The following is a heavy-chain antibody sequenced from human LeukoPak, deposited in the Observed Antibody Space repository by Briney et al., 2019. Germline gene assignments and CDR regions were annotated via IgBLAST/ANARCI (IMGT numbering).Heavy chain of an antibody. CDR2: ISAYNGNT. CDR1: GYTFTSYG. D-gene: IGHD2-8*01. J-gene: IGHJ4*02. CDR3: ATGPDIVLRC. V-gene: IGHV1-18*01. Sequence: ASVKVSCKASGYTFTSYGISWVRQAPGQGLEWMGWISAYNGNTNYAQKFQGRVTMTEDTSTDTAYMELSSLRSEDTAVYYCATGPDIVLRCWGQGTLVTVSS.